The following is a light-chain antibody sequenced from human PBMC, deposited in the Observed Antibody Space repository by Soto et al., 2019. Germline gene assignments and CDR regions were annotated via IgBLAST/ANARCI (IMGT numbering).Light chain of an antibody. CDR2: WAS. V-gene: IGKV4-1*01. CDR3: QQYHTPPLT. J-gene: IGKJ4*01. Sequence: DIVLTQSPDSLAVSLGERATINCKSSQNVIHDSNSKNFLAWYQQKPGQPPKLLMYWASTRESGVPDRFSGSGSGTDFPLTISSLQAEDVAVYYCQQYHTPPLTFGGGTKVEIK. CDR1: QNVIHDSNSKNF.